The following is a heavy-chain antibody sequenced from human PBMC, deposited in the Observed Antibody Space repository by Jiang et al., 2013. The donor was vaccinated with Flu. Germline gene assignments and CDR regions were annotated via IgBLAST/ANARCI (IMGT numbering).Heavy chain of an antibody. D-gene: IGHD6-19*01. Sequence: EWMGAIMPIFDTTNYAQKLQGRVTITADKSTSTAYMELSSLKSEDTAVYYCARDSTGYSSGWFPFWGQGTLVTVSS. CDR3: ARDSTGYSSGWFPF. CDR2: IMPIFDTT. V-gene: IGHV1-69*06. J-gene: IGHJ4*02.